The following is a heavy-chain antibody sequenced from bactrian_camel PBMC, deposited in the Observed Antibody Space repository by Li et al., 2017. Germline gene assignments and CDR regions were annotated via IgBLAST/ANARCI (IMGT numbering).Heavy chain of an antibody. CDR2: ISSDGT. D-gene: IGHD6*01. J-gene: IGHJ4*01. Sequence: VQLVESGGGSVQAGGSLKLSCAVSGYTGSRQCMGWFRQAPGNECELVSTISSDGTYYSDTVKGRFTISQDNAKGAVSLQMNSLKSEDTATYYCAASSPGSWYCADDEYNYWGQGTQVTVS. V-gene: IGHV3S67*01. CDR3: AASSPGSWYCADDEYNY. CDR1: GYTGSRQC.